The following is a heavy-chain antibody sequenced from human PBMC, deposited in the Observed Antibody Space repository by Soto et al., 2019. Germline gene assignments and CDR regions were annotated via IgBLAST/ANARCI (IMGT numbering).Heavy chain of an antibody. D-gene: IGHD5-12*01. CDR3: ARALVATNAFDY. Sequence: QVQVEQSGAEVKKPGSSVKVSCKASGDTFSSYGFTWVRQAPGQGLEWMGGIIPILRTANYAQKFQGRVTITADESTSTAYMELSSLRSEDTAVYYCARALVATNAFDYWGQGILVTVSS. V-gene: IGHV1-69*11. CDR2: IIPILRTA. CDR1: GDTFSSYG. J-gene: IGHJ4*02.